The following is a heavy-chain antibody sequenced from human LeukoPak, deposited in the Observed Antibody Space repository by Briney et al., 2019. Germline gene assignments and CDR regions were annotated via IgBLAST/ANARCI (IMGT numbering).Heavy chain of an antibody. CDR3: AKDLVATNPLEY. CDR1: GFTFSSYA. D-gene: IGHD5-12*01. J-gene: IGHJ4*02. CDR2: ISGSGGST. Sequence: PGGSLRLSCAASGFTFSSYAMSWVRQAPGKGLEWVSGISGSGGSTDYADSVKGRFTMSRDNSKNTLYLQMNSLRAEDTAVYYCAKDLVATNPLEYWGQGTLVTVSS. V-gene: IGHV3-23*01.